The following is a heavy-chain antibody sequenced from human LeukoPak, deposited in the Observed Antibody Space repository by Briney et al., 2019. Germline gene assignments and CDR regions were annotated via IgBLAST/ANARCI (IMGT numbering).Heavy chain of an antibody. J-gene: IGHJ2*01. D-gene: IGHD3-10*01. Sequence: SVKVSCKASVGTFSSYAISWVRQAPGQGLEWMGRIIPIFGTANYAQKFQGRVTITTDESTSTAYMELSSLRSEDTAVYYCASGAATEIPWYFDLWGRGTLVTVSS. CDR2: IIPIFGTA. V-gene: IGHV1-69*05. CDR1: VGTFSSYA. CDR3: ASGAATEIPWYFDL.